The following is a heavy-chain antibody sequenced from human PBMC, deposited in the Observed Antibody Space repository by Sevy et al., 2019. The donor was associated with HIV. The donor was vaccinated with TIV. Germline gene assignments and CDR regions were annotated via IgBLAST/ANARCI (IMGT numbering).Heavy chain of an antibody. V-gene: IGHV3-53*01. J-gene: IGHJ4*02. CDR2: IYSGGNT. D-gene: IGHD5-12*01. CDR1: GFTVSSNY. Sequence: GGSLRLSFAASGFTVSSNYMSWVRQAPGKGLEWVSAIYSGGNTHYADSVKGRFTISRDNSKNTVYLQINSLRAEDTAVYYCARETISGYNLWGQGTLVTVSS. CDR3: ARETISGYNL.